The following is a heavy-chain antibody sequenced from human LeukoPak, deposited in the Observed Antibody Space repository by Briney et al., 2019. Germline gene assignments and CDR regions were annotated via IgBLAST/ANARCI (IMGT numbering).Heavy chain of an antibody. CDR1: SGSISSNNYY. D-gene: IGHD6-13*01. V-gene: IGHV4-39*02. J-gene: IGHJ4*02. CDR2: IFYSGST. Sequence: SETLSLTCTVSSGSISSNNYYWGWIRQPPGKGLEWIGSIFYSGSTYYNSSLKSRVSISVDTSKNHFSLKLRSLTAADTAVYYCARDLEQQLFRATYFDYWGQGTLVTVSS. CDR3: ARDLEQQLFRATYFDY.